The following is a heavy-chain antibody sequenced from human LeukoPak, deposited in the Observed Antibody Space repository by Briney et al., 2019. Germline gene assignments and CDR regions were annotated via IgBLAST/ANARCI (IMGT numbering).Heavy chain of an antibody. CDR3: VSRAGSPWGPFDD. CDR1: GFTFSSYW. CDR2: ISRGGVIS. Sequence: YPGGSLRLSCAASGFTFSSYWMSWVRQAPGKGLEWVSTISRGGVISYYADSVKGRFTISRDNSNNTLYLHMNSLRAEDTAVYYCVSRAGSPWGPFDDWGQGTLVTVSS. V-gene: IGHV3-23*01. J-gene: IGHJ4*02. D-gene: IGHD7-27*01.